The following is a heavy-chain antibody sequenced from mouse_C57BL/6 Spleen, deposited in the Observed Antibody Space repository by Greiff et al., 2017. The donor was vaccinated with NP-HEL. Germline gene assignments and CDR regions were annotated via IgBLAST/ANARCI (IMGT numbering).Heavy chain of an antibody. V-gene: IGHV2-4*01. J-gene: IGHJ4*01. D-gene: IGHD2-1*01. CDR3: AKSLYSSYAMDY. CDR2: IWSGGST. CDR1: GFSLTSYG. Sequence: VKLMESGPGLVQPSQSLSITCTVSGFSLTSYGVHWVRQPPGKGLEWLGVIWSGGSTDYNAAFISRLSISKDNSKSQVFFKMNSLQADDTAIYYCAKSLYSSYAMDYWGQGTSVTVSS.